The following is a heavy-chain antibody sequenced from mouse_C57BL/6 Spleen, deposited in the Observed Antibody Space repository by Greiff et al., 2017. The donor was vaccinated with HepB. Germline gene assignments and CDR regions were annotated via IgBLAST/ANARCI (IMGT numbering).Heavy chain of an antibody. D-gene: IGHD2-1*01. CDR3: AGRAVTHWYFDV. CDR2: INSDGGST. Sequence: EVMLVESGGGLVQPGESLKLSCESNEYEFPSHDMSWVRKTPEKRLELVAAINSDGGSTYYPDTMESRFIISRDNPKKTLYLQMSSLRSEDAALYYCAGRAVTHWYFDVWGTGTTVTVSS. CDR1: EYEFPSHD. V-gene: IGHV5-2*01. J-gene: IGHJ1*03.